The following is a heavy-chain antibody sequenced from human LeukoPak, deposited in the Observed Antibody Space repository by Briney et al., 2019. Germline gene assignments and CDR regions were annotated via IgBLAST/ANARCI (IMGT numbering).Heavy chain of an antibody. V-gene: IGHV3-48*02. J-gene: IGHJ4*02. CDR1: GFTFSGSA. CDR2: ISSSSSTI. D-gene: IGHD4-23*01. Sequence: GGSLRLSCAASGFTFSGSAMSWVRQAPGKGLEWVSYISSSSSTIYYADSVKGRFTISRDNAKNSLYLQMNSLRDEDTAVYYCARAYGGNSDYWGQGTLVTVSS. CDR3: ARAYGGNSDY.